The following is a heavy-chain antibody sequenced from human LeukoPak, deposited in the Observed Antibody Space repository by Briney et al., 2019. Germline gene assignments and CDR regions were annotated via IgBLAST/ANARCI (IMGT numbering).Heavy chain of an antibody. J-gene: IGHJ4*02. CDR3: ARAYGSGSYPPDFDY. CDR2: INPNSGGT. Sequence: ASVKVSCKASGYTFTGYYMHWVRQAPGQGLEWMGWINPNSGGTNYAQKFQGRVTMTRDTSISTAYMELSSLRSEDTAVYYCARAYGSGSYPPDFDYWGQGTLVTVSS. CDR1: GYTFTGYY. D-gene: IGHD3-10*01. V-gene: IGHV1-2*02.